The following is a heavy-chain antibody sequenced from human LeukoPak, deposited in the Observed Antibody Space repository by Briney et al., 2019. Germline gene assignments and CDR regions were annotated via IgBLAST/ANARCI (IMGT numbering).Heavy chain of an antibody. J-gene: IGHJ4*02. D-gene: IGHD3-16*02. Sequence: GGSLRLSCAVSGITLSNYGMSWVRQAPGKGLEWVAGISDSGGKAKYADSVKGRFTISRDNAKNSMYLQMNSLRVEDTGIYYCASIDYDYWGQGTLVTVSS. V-gene: IGHV3-23*01. CDR2: ISDSGGKA. CDR1: GITLSNYG. CDR3: ASIDYDY.